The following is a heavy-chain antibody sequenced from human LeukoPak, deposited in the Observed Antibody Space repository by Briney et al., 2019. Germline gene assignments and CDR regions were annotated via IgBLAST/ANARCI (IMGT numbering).Heavy chain of an antibody. J-gene: IGHJ4*02. CDR1: EFTVSDTY. D-gene: IGHD3-16*02. V-gene: IGHV3-53*01. Sequence: HPGGSLRLSCAASEFTVSDTYMIWVRQAPGRGMEWVSVTYGDGSGYYADSVRGRFTISRDKSKNTVYLQMNSLRAEDTAVYYCASRPSGNYPYPYFDYWGQGTLVTVSP. CDR3: ASRPSGNYPYPYFDY. CDR2: TYGDGSG.